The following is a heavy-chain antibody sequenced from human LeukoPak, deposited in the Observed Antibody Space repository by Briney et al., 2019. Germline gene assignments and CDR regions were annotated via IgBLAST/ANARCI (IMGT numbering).Heavy chain of an antibody. V-gene: IGHV4-30-2*01. Sequence: SETLSLTCTVSGVSISSDDYSWSWIRQPPGRGLEWIGYIYHSGSASYNPSLKNRISMSVDMSKNQFSLRLTSVTAADTAVYYFARRGSGYLDYWGQGTLVTVSS. CDR3: ARRGSGYLDY. J-gene: IGHJ4*02. CDR2: IYHSGSA. CDR1: GVSISSDDYS. D-gene: IGHD3-22*01.